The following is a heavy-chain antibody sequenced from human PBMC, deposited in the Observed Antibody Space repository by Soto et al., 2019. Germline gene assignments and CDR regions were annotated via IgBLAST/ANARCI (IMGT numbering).Heavy chain of an antibody. V-gene: IGHV4-34*01. CDR3: ARGDSYYYASGSPPPSAF. CDR2: VDHSGNT. D-gene: IGHD3-10*01. J-gene: IGHJ4*02. Sequence: SETLSLTCVVYSGSFSGYYWSWIRQPPGKGLEWVGEVDHSGNTNYNPSLKSRVTISVDTSKNQFSLRLTSMTAADTAVYYCARGDSYYYASGSPPPSAFGGQGNLVTFSS. CDR1: SGSFSGYY.